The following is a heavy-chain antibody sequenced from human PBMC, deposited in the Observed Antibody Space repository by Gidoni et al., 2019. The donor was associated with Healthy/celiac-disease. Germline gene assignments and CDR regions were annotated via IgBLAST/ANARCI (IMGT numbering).Heavy chain of an antibody. CDR1: RFTFSSYA. CDR2: ISHEGSNK. J-gene: IGHJ4*02. D-gene: IGHD3-10*01. V-gene: IGHV3-30-3*01. CDR3: ARPQGGPSSGMYY. Sequence: VQLVESGGGVVQPGRSLRLSFSASRFTFSSYAKHWVRQAPGQGLEWVAVISHEGSNKYYADSVKGRITISRENSKSTLYLQMNGLRAEDTAVYYGARPQGGPSSGMYYWGQGTLVTVSS.